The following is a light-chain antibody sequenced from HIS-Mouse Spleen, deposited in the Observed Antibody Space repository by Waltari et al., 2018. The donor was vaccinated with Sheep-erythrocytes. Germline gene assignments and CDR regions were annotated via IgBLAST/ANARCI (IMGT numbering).Light chain of an antibody. CDR1: QSVSSSY. J-gene: IGKJ1*01. Sequence: EIVLTQSPGTLSLSPGERATLSCRASQSVSSSYLAWYQQKPGQAPRFLIYGVTSRATGIPDRFSVSGSGTDFTLTISRLEPEDFAVYYCQQYGSSLRTFGQGTKVEIK. CDR2: GVT. CDR3: QQYGSSLRT. V-gene: IGKV3-20*01.